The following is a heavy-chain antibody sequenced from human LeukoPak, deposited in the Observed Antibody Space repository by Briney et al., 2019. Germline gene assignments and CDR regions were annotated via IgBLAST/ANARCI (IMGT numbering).Heavy chain of an antibody. Sequence: SETLSLTCTVSGGSISSYYWSWIRQPPGKGLEWIGYIYYSGSTNYNPSLKSRVTISVDTSKNQFSLKLSSVTAADTAVYYCARESPRRDGYNYLDYWGQGTLVTVSS. D-gene: IGHD5-24*01. CDR3: ARESPRRDGYNYLDY. CDR1: GGSISSYY. J-gene: IGHJ4*02. V-gene: IGHV4-59*01. CDR2: IYYSGST.